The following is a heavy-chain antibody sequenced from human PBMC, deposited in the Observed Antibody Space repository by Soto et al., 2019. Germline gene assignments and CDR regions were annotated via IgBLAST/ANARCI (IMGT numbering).Heavy chain of an antibody. CDR2: VYDIGTT. V-gene: IGHV4-59*02. J-gene: IGHJ4*02. CDR3: TRLLSSYSSSWYYFDS. Sequence: SETLSLTCTVSGAFVSSYSWSWIRQAPGKGLQWIGYVYDIGTTNYDPSLESRATISKDTSNNQFSLELRSVTPADTAVYYCTRLLSSYSSSWYYFDSWGQGTLVTVSS. CDR1: GAFVSSYS. D-gene: IGHD6-13*01.